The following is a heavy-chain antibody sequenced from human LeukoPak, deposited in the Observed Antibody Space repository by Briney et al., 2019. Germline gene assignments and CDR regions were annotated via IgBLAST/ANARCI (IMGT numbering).Heavy chain of an antibody. CDR3: AKEIVGATHFDY. J-gene: IGHJ4*02. D-gene: IGHD1-26*01. Sequence: PGGSLRLSCSVSGFTFSNYGMSWVRQAPGKGLEWVSAISGSGGSTYYADSVKGRFTISRDNSKNTLYLQMNSLRAEDTAVYYCAKEIVGATHFDYWGQGTLVTVSS. CDR2: ISGSGGST. CDR1: GFTFSNYG. V-gene: IGHV3-23*01.